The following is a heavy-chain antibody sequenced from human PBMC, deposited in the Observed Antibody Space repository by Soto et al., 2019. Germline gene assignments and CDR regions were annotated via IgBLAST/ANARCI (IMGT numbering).Heavy chain of an antibody. J-gene: IGHJ6*02. CDR3: ARETSLGFYYYYYYGMDV. V-gene: IGHV4-30-4*01. CDR2: IYYSGST. CDR1: GGSISSGDYY. Sequence: PSETLSLTCTVSGGSISSGDYYWSWIRQPPGKGLEWIGYIYYSGSTYYNPSLKSRVTISVDTSKNQFSLKLSSVTAADTAVYYCARETSLGFYYYYYYGMDVWGQGTTVTVSS.